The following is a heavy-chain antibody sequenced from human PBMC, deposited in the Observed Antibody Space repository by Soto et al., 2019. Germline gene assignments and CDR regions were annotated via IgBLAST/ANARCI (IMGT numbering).Heavy chain of an antibody. CDR1: GGSIRSGGYS. D-gene: IGHD3-10*01. CDR3: ARTTYYYGSGSYPWFDP. CDR2: IYHSGST. J-gene: IGHJ5*02. Sequence: QLQLQESGSGLVKPSQTLSLTCAVSGGSIRSGGYSWSWIRQPPGNGLEWIGYIYHSGSTYYNPPLKARITISEDRTKNQSSLKLSSVAATDTAVYYCARTTYYYGSGSYPWFDPWGQGTLVTVSS. V-gene: IGHV4-30-2*01.